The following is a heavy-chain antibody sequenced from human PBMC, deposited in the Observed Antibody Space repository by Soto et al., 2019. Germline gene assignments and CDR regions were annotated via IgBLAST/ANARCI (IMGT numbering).Heavy chain of an antibody. Sequence: QVQLQQWGAGLLKPSETLSLTCAVYGGSFSGYYWSWIRQPPGKGLEWIGEINHSGSTNYNPSLKSRVTISLDTSKNQFSLKLSSVTAADTAVYYCARGRRTTVTIDYWGQGTLVTVSS. CDR1: GGSFSGYY. J-gene: IGHJ4*02. CDR3: ARGRRTTVTIDY. CDR2: INHSGST. V-gene: IGHV4-34*01. D-gene: IGHD4-17*01.